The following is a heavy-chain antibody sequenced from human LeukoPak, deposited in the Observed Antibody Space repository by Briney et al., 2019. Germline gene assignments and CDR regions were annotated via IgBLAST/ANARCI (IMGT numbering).Heavy chain of an antibody. Sequence: GSLRLSCAASGFTFSSYWMHWVRQAPGMGLVWVSRINSDGSSTSYADCVKGRFTISRDNAKNTLYLQMNSLRAEDTAVYYCARDRVVSFYYMDVWGKGTTVTVSS. J-gene: IGHJ6*03. V-gene: IGHV3-74*01. CDR1: GFTFSSYW. CDR3: ARDRVVSFYYMDV. CDR2: INSDGSST. D-gene: IGHD2-15*01.